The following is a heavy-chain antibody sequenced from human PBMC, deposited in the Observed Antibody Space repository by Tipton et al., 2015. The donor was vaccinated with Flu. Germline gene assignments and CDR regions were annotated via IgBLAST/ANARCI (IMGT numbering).Heavy chain of an antibody. D-gene: IGHD3-3*01. J-gene: IGHJ4*02. Sequence: LRLSCTVSGGSFSDSYWSWIRQPAGKGLEWIGRIYTSGITNYNPSLKSRVIMSVDTSKNQFSLKVSSVTAADTAVYYCARSHGGNWGQGTLVTVSS. CDR3: ARSHGGN. CDR1: GGSFSDSY. CDR2: IYTSGIT. V-gene: IGHV4-4*07.